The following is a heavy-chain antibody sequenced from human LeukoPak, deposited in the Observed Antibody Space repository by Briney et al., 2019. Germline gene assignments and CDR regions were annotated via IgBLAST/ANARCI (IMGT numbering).Heavy chain of an antibody. J-gene: IGHJ4*02. V-gene: IGHV4-59*01. CDR3: ARVGRGDYTWGSYSFDY. Sequence: WETLCLTCTVSGGSISNDSWTWIRQPPGKGLEWIGYISYSGSTNSNRSLRSRLTISVDTSRNQFSLKLSSVTAADTAVYYCARVGRGDYTWGSYSFDYWGQGTLVSVSS. CDR2: ISYSGST. D-gene: IGHD3-16*01. CDR1: GGSISNDS.